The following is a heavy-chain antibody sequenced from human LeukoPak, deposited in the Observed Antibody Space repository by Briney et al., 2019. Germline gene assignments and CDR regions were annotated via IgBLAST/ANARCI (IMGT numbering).Heavy chain of an antibody. CDR3: ARGLRAGRLFSPLYYFDC. Sequence: SETLSLTCTVAGGSISSYYWSWIRQPAGKGLEWIGRIYTSGSTNYNPSLKSRVTMSVDTSKNQFSLKLSSVTAADTAVYYCARGLRAGRLFSPLYYFDCWGQGTLVPVSS. CDR2: IYTSGST. CDR1: GGSISSYY. D-gene: IGHD2-15*01. J-gene: IGHJ4*02. V-gene: IGHV4-4*07.